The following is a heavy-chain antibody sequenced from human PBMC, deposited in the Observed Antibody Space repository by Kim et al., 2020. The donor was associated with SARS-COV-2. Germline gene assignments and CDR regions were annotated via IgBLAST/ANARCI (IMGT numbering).Heavy chain of an antibody. V-gene: IGHV4-39*01. CDR2: IYYSGST. D-gene: IGHD2-2*01. CDR3: ARHGRAGYQLLSGYFDY. J-gene: IGHJ4*02. Sequence: SETLSLTCTVSGGSISSSSYYWGWIRQPPGKGLEWIGSIYYSGSTYYNQSLKSRVTISVDTSKNQFSLKLSSVTAADTAVYYCARHGRAGYQLLSGYFDYWGQGTLVTVSS. CDR1: GGSISSSSYY.